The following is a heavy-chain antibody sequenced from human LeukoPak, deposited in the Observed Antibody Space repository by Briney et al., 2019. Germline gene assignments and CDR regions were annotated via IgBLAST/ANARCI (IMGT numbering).Heavy chain of an antibody. D-gene: IGHD2-8*01. CDR2: ISAYNGNT. CDR1: GYTFTSYG. CDR3: ARAADLILMVYATPYYFDY. Sequence: ASVKVSCKASGYTFTSYGISWVRQAPGQGLEWMGWISAYNGNTNYAQKLQGRVTMTRDMSTSAVYMELSSLRSEDTAVYYCARAADLILMVYATPYYFDYWGQGTLVTVSS. J-gene: IGHJ4*02. V-gene: IGHV1-18*01.